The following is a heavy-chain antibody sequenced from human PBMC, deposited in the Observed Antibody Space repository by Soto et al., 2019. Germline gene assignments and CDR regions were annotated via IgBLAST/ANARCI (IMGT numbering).Heavy chain of an antibody. CDR3: ARRGDYDFWYGMDV. Sequence: QLQLQESGPGLVKPSETLSLTCTVSGGSISSSSYYWGWIRQPPGKGLEWIGSIYYSGSTYYNPSLKSRVTISVDTSKNQFSLKLSSVTAAHTAVYYCARRGDYDFWYGMDVWGQGTTVTVSS. CDR1: GGSISSSSYY. CDR2: IYYSGST. J-gene: IGHJ6*02. V-gene: IGHV4-39*01. D-gene: IGHD3-3*01.